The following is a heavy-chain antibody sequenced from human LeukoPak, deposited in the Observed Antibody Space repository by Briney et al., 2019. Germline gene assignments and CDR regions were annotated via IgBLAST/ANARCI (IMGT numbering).Heavy chain of an antibody. V-gene: IGHV4-59*01. Sequence: SETLSLTCTVSGGSISNYYWSWIRQPPGEGLEWIGYIYYSGSTNYNPSLKSRVTISVDTSKNQFSLKLRSVTAADTAVYYCARTYRSSSVDYWGQGTLVTVSS. D-gene: IGHD6-6*01. CDR2: IYYSGST. CDR3: ARTYRSSSVDY. J-gene: IGHJ4*02. CDR1: GGSISNYY.